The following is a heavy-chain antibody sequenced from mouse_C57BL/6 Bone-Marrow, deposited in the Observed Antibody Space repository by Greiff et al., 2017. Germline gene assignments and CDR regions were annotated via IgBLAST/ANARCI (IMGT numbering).Heavy chain of an antibody. CDR2: ICPGSGST. CDR1: GYTFTSYW. Sequence: VQLQQPGAELVQPGASVKMSCKASGYTFTSYWITWVRQSPGQGLEWVGDICPGSGSTNYTENVTSRATLTVDTSSNTAYMQLSSLTSDDAAVYYCANIFYDGDYAMDYWGQGTSVTVAS. J-gene: IGHJ4*01. D-gene: IGHD2-3*01. V-gene: IGHV1-55*01. CDR3: ANIFYDGDYAMDY.